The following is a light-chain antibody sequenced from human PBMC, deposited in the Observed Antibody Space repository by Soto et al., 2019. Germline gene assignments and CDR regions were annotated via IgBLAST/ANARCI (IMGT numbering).Light chain of an antibody. CDR1: SSDVGGYDY. CDR2: EVT. CDR3: GSYSSDNTYV. V-gene: IGLV2-8*01. J-gene: IGLJ1*01. Sequence: QSVLTQPPSASGSPGQSVTISCTGTSSDVGGYDYVSWYQQYPGKTPKLMIFEVTKRPSGVPDRFSGSKSGNTASLTVSGLQADDEADYYCGSYSSDNTYVFGTGTKLTVL.